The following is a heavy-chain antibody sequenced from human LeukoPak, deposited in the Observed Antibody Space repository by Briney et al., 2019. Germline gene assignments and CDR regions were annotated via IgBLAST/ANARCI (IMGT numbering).Heavy chain of an antibody. Sequence: ASVKVSCKASGYAFTTYDITWVRVAPGQGLEWMAWINPGNGATGYAQTFQDRITVTSDTSTDTVYMELASLTSNDTATYYCARSPQDHGGNCFNHWGLGSLVTVSS. J-gene: IGHJ4*02. CDR2: INPGNGAT. CDR1: GYAFTTYD. V-gene: IGHV1-8*01. D-gene: IGHD4-23*01. CDR3: ARSPQDHGGNCFNH.